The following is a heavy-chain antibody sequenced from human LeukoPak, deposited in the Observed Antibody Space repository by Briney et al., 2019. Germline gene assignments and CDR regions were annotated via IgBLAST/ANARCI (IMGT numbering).Heavy chain of an antibody. CDR3: AKDRLFGSGLNGPHYYYGMDV. Sequence: GGSLRLSCAASDFSFSNYGMHWVRQAPGKGLEWVAVMLHDGNNKHYAESVKGRFTISRDNSNNMLYLQMNSLRPEDTAVYYCAKDRLFGSGLNGPHYYYGMDVWGQGTTVTVSS. D-gene: IGHD1-26*01. J-gene: IGHJ6*02. CDR1: DFSFSNYG. V-gene: IGHV3-30*18. CDR2: MLHDGNNK.